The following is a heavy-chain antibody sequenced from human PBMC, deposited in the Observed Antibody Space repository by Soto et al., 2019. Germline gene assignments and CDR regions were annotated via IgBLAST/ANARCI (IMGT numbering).Heavy chain of an antibody. V-gene: IGHV3-30*18. J-gene: IGHJ5*02. CDR1: GFTFSSYG. CDR3: AKDKLPIAAAALNWFDP. CDR2: ISYDGSNK. Sequence: GGSLRLSCAASGFTFSSYGMHWVRQAPGKGLEWVAVISYDGSNKYYADSVKGRFTISRGNSKNTLYLQMNSLRAEATAVYYCAKDKLPIAAAALNWFDPWGQGTLVTVSS. D-gene: IGHD6-13*01.